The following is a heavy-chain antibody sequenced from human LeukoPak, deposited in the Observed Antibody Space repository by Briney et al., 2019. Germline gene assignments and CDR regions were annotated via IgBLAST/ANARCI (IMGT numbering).Heavy chain of an antibody. D-gene: IGHD6-6*01. J-gene: IGHJ4*02. Sequence: GGSLRLSCAASGFTFSSYWMHWVRQAPGKGLVWVSRINTDGRTTTYADSVKGRFTISRDNSKNTLYLQMNSLRAEDTAVYYCARGSIAAQWFLTRFDYWGQGTLVTVSS. CDR3: ARGSIAAQWFLTRFDY. CDR2: INTDGRTT. V-gene: IGHV3-74*01. CDR1: GFTFSSYW.